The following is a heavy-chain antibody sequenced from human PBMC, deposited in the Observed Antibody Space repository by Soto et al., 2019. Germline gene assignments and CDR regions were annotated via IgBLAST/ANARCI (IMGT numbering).Heavy chain of an antibody. CDR2: IIPIFGTA. J-gene: IGHJ4*02. D-gene: IGHD6-19*01. V-gene: IGHV1-69*01. CDR1: GGTFSSYA. CDR3: ARLRNSSGWYEPYYFDY. Sequence: QVQLVQSGAEVKKPGSSVQVSCKASGGTFSSYAISWVRQAPGQGLEWMGGIIPIFGTANYAQKFQGRVTITADESTSTAYMELSSLRSEDTAVYYCARLRNSSGWYEPYYFDYWGQGTLVTVSS.